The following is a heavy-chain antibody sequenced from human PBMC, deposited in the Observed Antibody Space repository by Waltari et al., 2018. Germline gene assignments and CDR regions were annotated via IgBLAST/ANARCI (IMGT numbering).Heavy chain of an antibody. CDR2: ISYEGSNK. Sequence: SSYAMHGVRKAPGKGLEWVAVISYEGSNKYYVDSVKGRFTISRDNSKNTLYLQMNSLRAEDTAVYYCATSSWWIFGEHAFDIWGQGTMVTVSS. CDR3: ATSSWWIFGEHAFDI. D-gene: IGHD3-10*01. CDR1: SSYA. V-gene: IGHV3-30*04. J-gene: IGHJ3*02.